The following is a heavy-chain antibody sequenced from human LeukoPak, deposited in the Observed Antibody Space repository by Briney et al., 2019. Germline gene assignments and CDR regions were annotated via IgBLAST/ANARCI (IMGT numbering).Heavy chain of an antibody. CDR3: ARGGSRLLTSYIFDY. V-gene: IGHV3-7*01. CDR1: GSTFSRYW. J-gene: IGHJ4*02. Sequence: GGSLRLSCAASGSTFSRYWMSWVGQAPGKGLEGVANIKQDGSEKYYADSVKGRFTISRDNAKNSLYVQVSSLRAEDTAVYYCARGGSRLLTSYIFDYWGQGTLVTVSS. D-gene: IGHD3-16*01. CDR2: IKQDGSEK.